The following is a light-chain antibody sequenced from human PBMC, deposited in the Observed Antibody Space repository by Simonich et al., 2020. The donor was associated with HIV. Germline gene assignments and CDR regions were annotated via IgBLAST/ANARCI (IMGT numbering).Light chain of an antibody. J-gene: IGLJ3*02. CDR2: GNN. Sequence: NFMLTQPHSVSESPGKTVTISCTRSSGSIASNYVQWYQQRPGSSPPTVIYGNNQSPSGVPDRFSGSIDSSSNSASLTISGLKTEDEADYYCQSYDTSTRVFGGGTKLTVL. CDR1: SGSIASNY. CDR3: QSYDTSTRV. V-gene: IGLV6-57*01.